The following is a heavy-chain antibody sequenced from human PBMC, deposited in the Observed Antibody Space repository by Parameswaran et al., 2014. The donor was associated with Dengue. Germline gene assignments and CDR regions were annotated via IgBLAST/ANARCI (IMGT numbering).Heavy chain of an antibody. CDR2: IDPSDSYT. V-gene: IGHV5-10-1*01. Sequence: VRQMPEKGLEWMGRIDPSDSYTNYSPSFQGHVTISADKSISTAYLQWSSLKASDTAMYYCARHPSSRGSSGWYAVDYWGQGTLVTVSS. CDR3: ARHPSSRGSSGWYAVDY. J-gene: IGHJ4*02. D-gene: IGHD6-19*01.